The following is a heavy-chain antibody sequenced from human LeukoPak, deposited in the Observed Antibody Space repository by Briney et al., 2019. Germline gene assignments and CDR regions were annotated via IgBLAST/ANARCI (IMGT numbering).Heavy chain of an antibody. J-gene: IGHJ4*02. D-gene: IGHD6-13*01. Sequence: PSETLSLTCAVYGGSFSGYYWIGIRQPPGKGLEWIGEINHSGSTNYNPSLKSRVTISVDTSKNQFSLKLSSVTAADTAVYYCARGPAAAVTFDYWGQGTLVTVSS. CDR2: INHSGST. CDR1: GGSFSGYY. CDR3: ARGPAAAVTFDY. V-gene: IGHV4-34*01.